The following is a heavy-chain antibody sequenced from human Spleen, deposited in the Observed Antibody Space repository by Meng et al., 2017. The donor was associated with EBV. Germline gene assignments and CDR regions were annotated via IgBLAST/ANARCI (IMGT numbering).Heavy chain of an antibody. V-gene: IGHV1-3*01. J-gene: IGHJ4*02. CDR3: ARYFCSTISCHLDY. CDR2: INAANGNT. D-gene: IGHD2-2*01. CDR1: GYTFTTHA. Sequence: QVQLVQSGAEVERPGASVKVSCRTSGYTFTTHAIHWVRQAPGQRLEWMGWINAANGNTKYSQQFQARLTITGDTSASTAYMELSGLSSEDTAVYYCARYFCSTISCHLDYWGQGTLVTVSS.